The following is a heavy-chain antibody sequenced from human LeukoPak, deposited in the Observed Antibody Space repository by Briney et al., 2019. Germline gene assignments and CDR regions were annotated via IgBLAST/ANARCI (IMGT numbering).Heavy chain of an antibody. Sequence: SETPSLTCAVYGGSFSGYYWSWIRQPPGKGLEWIGEINHSGSTNYNPSLKSRVTISVDTSKNQFSLKLSSVTAADTAVYYCARDAAYSYGLDYWGQGTLVTVSS. CDR1: GGSFSGYY. CDR2: INHSGST. CDR3: ARDAAYSYGLDY. J-gene: IGHJ4*02. D-gene: IGHD5-18*01. V-gene: IGHV4-34*01.